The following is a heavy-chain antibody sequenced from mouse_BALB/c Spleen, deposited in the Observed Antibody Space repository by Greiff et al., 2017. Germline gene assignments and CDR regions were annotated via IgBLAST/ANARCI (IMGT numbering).Heavy chain of an antibody. J-gene: IGHJ3*01. CDR2: ISYSGST. CDR3: ARYDGSSYGFAY. V-gene: IGHV3-8*02. D-gene: IGHD1-1*01. Sequence: EVKLQESGPSLVKPSQTLSLTCSVTGDSITSGYWNWIRKFPGNKLEYMGYISYSGSTYYNPSLKSRISITRDTSKNQYYLQLNSVTTEDTATYYCARYDGSSYGFAYWGQGTLVTVSA. CDR1: GDSITSGY.